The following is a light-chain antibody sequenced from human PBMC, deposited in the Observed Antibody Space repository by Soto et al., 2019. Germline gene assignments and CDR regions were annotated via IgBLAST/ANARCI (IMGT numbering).Light chain of an antibody. J-gene: IGKJ5*01. CDR3: QQTYTTPEIT. CDR1: QSIRTY. Sequence: DIQMTQSPSSLSASIGDRVTITCRASQSIRTYLNWYRQIPGKAPNLLMYGASYLKSGVPTRFSGSGSGTDFALTISSLQPEDFAIYYCQQTYTTPEITFGQGTRLEIK. CDR2: GAS. V-gene: IGKV1-39*01.